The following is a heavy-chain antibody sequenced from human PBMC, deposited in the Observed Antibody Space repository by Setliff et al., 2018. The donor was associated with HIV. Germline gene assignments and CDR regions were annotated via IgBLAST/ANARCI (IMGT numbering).Heavy chain of an antibody. J-gene: IGHJ4*02. CDR1: ADSITGYY. V-gene: IGHV4-4*09. CDR2: IFESGGT. Sequence: SETLSLTCTVYADSITGYYWSWIRQSPGKGLQCIGYIFESGGTNYNPSLMSRVTISMDTSKMQFSLTLTSVTASDTAVYYCARTARVFDFWGQGILVTVSS. CDR3: ARTARVFDF.